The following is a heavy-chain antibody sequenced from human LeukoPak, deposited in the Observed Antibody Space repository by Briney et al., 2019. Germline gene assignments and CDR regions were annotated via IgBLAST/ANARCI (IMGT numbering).Heavy chain of an antibody. D-gene: IGHD5-18*01. J-gene: IGHJ4*02. CDR1: GYTFTSYD. V-gene: IGHV1-8*01. CDR3: ARIPPKRGYSYGSSY. Sequence: ASVKVSCKASGYTFTSYDINWVRQATGQVLVWMGWMNPNSGNTGYAQKFQGRVTMTRNTSISTAYMELSSLRSEDTAVYYCARIPPKRGYSYGSSYWGQGTLVTVSS. CDR2: MNPNSGNT.